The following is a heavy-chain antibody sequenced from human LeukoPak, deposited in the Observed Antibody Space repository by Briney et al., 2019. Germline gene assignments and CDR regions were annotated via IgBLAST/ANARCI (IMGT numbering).Heavy chain of an antibody. CDR3: AELSITMIGGV. Sequence: PGGSLRLSCAASGFTFSSYEMNWVRQAPGKELEWVSYISSSGSTIYYADSVKGRFTISRDNAKNSLYLQMNSLRAEDTAVYYCAELSITMIGGVWGKGTTVTISS. J-gene: IGHJ6*04. CDR2: ISSSGSTI. D-gene: IGHD3-10*02. CDR1: GFTFSSYE. V-gene: IGHV3-48*03.